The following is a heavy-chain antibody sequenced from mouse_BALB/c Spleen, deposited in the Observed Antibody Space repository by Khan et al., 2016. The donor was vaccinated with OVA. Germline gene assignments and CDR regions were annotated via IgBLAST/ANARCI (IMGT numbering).Heavy chain of an antibody. CDR2: IWGGGGT. J-gene: IGHJ4*01. D-gene: IGHD2-14*01. CDR1: GFSLSRYN. CDR3: ARAYYRYDGYDAMDY. V-gene: IGHV2-6-4*01. Sequence: QVQLKQSGPGLVAPSQSLSIICTVSGFSLSRYNIHWVRQPPGKGLEWLGMIWGGGGTDYNSTLKSRLSITKDNSKSQVFLKMNSLQTDDTAMNYCARAYYRYDGYDAMDYWGHGTSVTVSS.